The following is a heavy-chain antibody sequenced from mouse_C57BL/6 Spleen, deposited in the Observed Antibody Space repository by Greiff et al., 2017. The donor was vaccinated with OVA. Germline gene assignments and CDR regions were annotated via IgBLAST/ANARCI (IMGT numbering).Heavy chain of an antibody. D-gene: IGHD1-1*01. CDR2: ILPGSGST. CDR1: GYTFTGYW. CDR3: ASLHYGSSYGY. J-gene: IGHJ2*01. V-gene: IGHV1-9*01. Sequence: QVQLQQSGAELMKPGASVKLSCKATGYTFTGYWIEWVKQRPGHGLEWIGEILPGSGSTNYTEKFKGKATFTADPSSNTAYMQLSSLTTEDSAIYYCASLHYGSSYGYWGQGTTLTVSS.